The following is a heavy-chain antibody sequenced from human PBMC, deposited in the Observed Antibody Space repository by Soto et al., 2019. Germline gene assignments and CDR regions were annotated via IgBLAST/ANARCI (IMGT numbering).Heavy chain of an antibody. Sequence: GGSLRLSCAASGFTFSSYAMSWVRQAPGKGLEWVSAISGSGGSTYYADSVKGRFTISRDNSKNTLYLQMNSLRAEDTAVYYCAKDFPLRSPLSIGRQFFVEPDYDYWGQGTLVTVSS. CDR3: AKDFPLRSPLSIGRQFFVEPDYDY. V-gene: IGHV3-23*01. CDR1: GFTFSSYA. J-gene: IGHJ4*02. D-gene: IGHD6-6*01. CDR2: ISGSGGST.